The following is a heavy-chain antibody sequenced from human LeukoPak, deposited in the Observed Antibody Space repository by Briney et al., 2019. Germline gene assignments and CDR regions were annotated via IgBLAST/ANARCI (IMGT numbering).Heavy chain of an antibody. J-gene: IGHJ4*02. V-gene: IGHV4-59*08. CDR2: IYYSGAT. Sequence: SETLSLTCTVSGGSISNYYWNWIRQPPGKGLEWIGHIYYSGATKYNPSLKSRITISVDTSKNQFSLMLSSVTAADTAVYYCARFGITVVRGGKYYFDYWGQGTLVTVSS. CDR1: GGSISNYY. CDR3: ARFGITVVRGGKYYFDY. D-gene: IGHD3-10*01.